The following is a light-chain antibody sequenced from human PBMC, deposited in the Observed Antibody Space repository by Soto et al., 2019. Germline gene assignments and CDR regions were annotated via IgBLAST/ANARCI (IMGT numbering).Light chain of an antibody. CDR2: GAR. CDR1: QSVTISY. V-gene: IGKV3-20*01. Sequence: EVVLTQSPGTLSLSPGERATLSCRAGQSVTISYLAWFQQKPGQAPRLLIYGARSRATGVPDRFSASGSGTDFSLTISRLEPEDFAVYYCQQYGTSPWTFGQGTKVDIK. CDR3: QQYGTSPWT. J-gene: IGKJ1*01.